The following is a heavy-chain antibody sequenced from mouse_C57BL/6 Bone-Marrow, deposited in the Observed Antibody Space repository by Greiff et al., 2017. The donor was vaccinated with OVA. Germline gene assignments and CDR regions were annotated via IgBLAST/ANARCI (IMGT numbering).Heavy chain of an antibody. CDR2: ILPSIGRT. Sequence: VQLQESGSELRSPGSSVKLSCKDFDSEVFPIAYMSWVRQKPGHGFEWIGGILPSIGRTIYGEKFEDKATLDADTLSNTAYLELNSLASEDSAIYYCARGGGFFTTTRYWYFDVWGTGTTVTVSS. CDR1: DSEVFPIAY. V-gene: IGHV15-2*01. D-gene: IGHD1-1*01. J-gene: IGHJ1*03. CDR3: ARGGGFFTTTRYWYFDV.